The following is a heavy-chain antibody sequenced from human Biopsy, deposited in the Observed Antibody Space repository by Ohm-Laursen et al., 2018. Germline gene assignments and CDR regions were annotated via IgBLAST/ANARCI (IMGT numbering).Heavy chain of an antibody. V-gene: IGHV4-4*07. CDR1: GGYISHYY. Sequence: SETLSLTCAVSGGYISHYYWTWIRQPAGQGLEWIGRIYITGETDYNPSLKSRVTMSVDSSKKQLSLKLKSVTAADTAIYFCARAPPLIRGVVESLFDPWGQGILVTVSS. D-gene: IGHD3-10*01. J-gene: IGHJ5*02. CDR3: ARAPPLIRGVVESLFDP. CDR2: IYITGET.